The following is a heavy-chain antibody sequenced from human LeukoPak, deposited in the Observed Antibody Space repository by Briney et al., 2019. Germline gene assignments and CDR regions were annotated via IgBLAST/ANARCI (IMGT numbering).Heavy chain of an antibody. CDR1: GYTFTSYA. D-gene: IGHD3-9*01. V-gene: IGHV1-3*01. Sequence: ASVKVSCKASGYTFTSYAMHWVRRAPGQRLEWMGWINAGNGNTKYSQKFQGRVTITRDTSASTAYMELSSLRSEDTAVYYCARTYYDILTGSPSYNWFDPWGQGTLVTVSS. J-gene: IGHJ5*02. CDR3: ARTYYDILTGSPSYNWFDP. CDR2: INAGNGNT.